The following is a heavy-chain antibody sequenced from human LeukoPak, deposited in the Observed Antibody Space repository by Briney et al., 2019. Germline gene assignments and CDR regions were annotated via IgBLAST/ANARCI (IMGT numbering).Heavy chain of an antibody. CDR3: ARAEYYYDSSGRFDY. CDR1: GGSISSSTYY. J-gene: IGHJ4*02. V-gene: IGHV4-31*03. CDR2: IYYSGST. D-gene: IGHD3-22*01. Sequence: SETLSLTCTVSGGSISSSTYYWGWIRQPPGKGLEWIGYIYYSGSTYYNPSLKSRVTISVDTSKNQFSLKLSSVTAADTAVYYCARAEYYYDSSGRFDYWGQGTLVTVSS.